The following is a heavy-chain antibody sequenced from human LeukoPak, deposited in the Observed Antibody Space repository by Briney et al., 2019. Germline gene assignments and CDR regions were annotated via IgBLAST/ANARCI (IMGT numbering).Heavy chain of an antibody. CDR3: AKTNRLFDY. CDR2: ISGSGGST. D-gene: IGHD1-14*01. CDR1: GFTFSSYA. J-gene: IGHJ4*02. Sequence: GGSLIPSCAASGFTFSSYAMSRVRQAPGKGLEWVSAISGSGGSTYYADSVKGRFTISRDNSKNTLYLQMNSLRAEDTAVYYCAKTNRLFDYWGQGTLATVSS. V-gene: IGHV3-23*01.